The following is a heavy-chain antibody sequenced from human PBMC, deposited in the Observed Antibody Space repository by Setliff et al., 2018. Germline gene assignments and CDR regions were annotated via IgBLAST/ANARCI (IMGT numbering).Heavy chain of an antibody. V-gene: IGHV4-39*07. D-gene: IGHD2-15*01. CDR1: GASISANHY. CDR3: ARARYCSGGRCYWTWLDS. J-gene: IGHJ5*01. Sequence: SETLSLTCTVSGASISANHYWGWIRQTPGKGLEWIGSISYGGNTYYDPSLKSRVTIFADTSRNQFSVQLSSVTAADTAVDYCARARYCSGGRCYWTWLDSWAQGTLVTVSS. CDR2: ISYGGNT.